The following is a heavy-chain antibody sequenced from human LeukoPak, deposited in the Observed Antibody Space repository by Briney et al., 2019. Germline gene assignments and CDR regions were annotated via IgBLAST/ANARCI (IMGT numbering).Heavy chain of an antibody. CDR2: LSGSGGDT. CDR1: GFTFGHNA. J-gene: IGHJ4*02. V-gene: IGHV3-23*01. Sequence: GGSLRLSCVASGFTFGHNAMAWVRQAPGKRLEWVSALSGSGGDTFYADSVKGRFTISRDNSKNTLYLQLSSLRPDDTAVYYCAKGAPSSTSIFDFWGPGTLVTVSS. CDR3: AKGAPSSTSIFDF. D-gene: IGHD6-6*01.